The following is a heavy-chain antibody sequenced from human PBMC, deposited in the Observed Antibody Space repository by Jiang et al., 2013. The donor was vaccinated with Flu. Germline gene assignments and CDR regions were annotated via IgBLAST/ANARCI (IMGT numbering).Heavy chain of an antibody. Sequence: VISYDGSNKYYADSVKGRFTISRDNSKNTLYLQMNSLRAEDTAVYYCAREGRITIFGVPPYGMDVWGQGTTVTVSS. J-gene: IGHJ6*02. CDR2: ISYDGSNK. V-gene: IGHV3-30-3*01. CDR3: AREGRITIFGVPPYGMDV. D-gene: IGHD3-3*01.